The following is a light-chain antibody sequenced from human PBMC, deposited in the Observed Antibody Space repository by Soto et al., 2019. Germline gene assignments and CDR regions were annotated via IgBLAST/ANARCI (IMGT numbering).Light chain of an antibody. Sequence: EIVLTQSPGTLSLSPGERATLSCRASQSVSSSDLAWYQQKPGQAPRLLIYGASSRATGIPDRFSGSGSGTDFTLTISRLEPEDFAVYYCQQYGSSLLTFGPGTKVDI. CDR1: QSVSSSD. CDR2: GAS. CDR3: QQYGSSLLT. V-gene: IGKV3-20*01. J-gene: IGKJ3*01.